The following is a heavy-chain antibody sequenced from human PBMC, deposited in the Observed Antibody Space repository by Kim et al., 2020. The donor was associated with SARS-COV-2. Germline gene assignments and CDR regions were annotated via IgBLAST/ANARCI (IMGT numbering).Heavy chain of an antibody. V-gene: IGHV3-21*01. Sequence: GGSLRLSCAASGFTFSSYSMNWVRQAPGKGLEWVSSISSSSYIYYADSVKGRFTISRDNAKNSLYLQMNSLRAEDTAVYYCARDLDYDSSGYYYFLVDGGGYWGQGTLVTVSS. CDR3: ARDLDYDSSGYYYFLVDGGGY. D-gene: IGHD3-22*01. CDR2: ISSSSYI. CDR1: GFTFSSYS. J-gene: IGHJ4*02.